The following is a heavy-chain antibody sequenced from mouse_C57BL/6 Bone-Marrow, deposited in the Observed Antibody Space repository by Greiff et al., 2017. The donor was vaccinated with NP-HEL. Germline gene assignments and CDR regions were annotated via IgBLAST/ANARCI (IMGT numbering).Heavy chain of an antibody. J-gene: IGHJ1*03. CDR1: GYTFTSYW. CDR3: ARGTTVVATDWYFDV. CDR2: IDPSDSYT. D-gene: IGHD1-1*01. V-gene: IGHV1-59*01. Sequence: QVQLQQSGAELVRPGTSVKLSCKASGYTFTSYWMHWVKQRPGQGLEWIGVIDPSDSYTNYNQKFKGKATLTVDTSSSTAYMQLSSLTSEDSAVYYCARGTTVVATDWYFDVWGTGTTVTVSS.